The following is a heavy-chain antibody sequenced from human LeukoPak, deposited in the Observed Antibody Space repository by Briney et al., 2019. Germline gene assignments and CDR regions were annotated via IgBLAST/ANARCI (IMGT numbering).Heavy chain of an antibody. CDR3: ARNVRMAARRYFDY. Sequence: ASVKVSCKASGYTFTGYYMHWVRQAPGQGLEWMGWINPNSGGTNYAQKFQGRVTMTRDTSISTAYMELSGLRSDDTAVYYCARNVRMAARRYFDYWGQGTLVTVSS. CDR2: INPNSGGT. CDR1: GYTFTGYY. V-gene: IGHV1-2*02. J-gene: IGHJ4*02. D-gene: IGHD6-6*01.